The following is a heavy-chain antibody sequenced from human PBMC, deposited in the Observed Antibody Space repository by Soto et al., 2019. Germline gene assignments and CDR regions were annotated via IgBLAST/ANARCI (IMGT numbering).Heavy chain of an antibody. CDR2: INPNSGGT. CDR3: ARACSESYSSSAGNAFDI. CDR1: GYTFTGYY. D-gene: IGHD6-6*01. V-gene: IGHV1-2*04. J-gene: IGHJ3*02. Sequence: ASVKVSCKASGYTFTGYYMHWVRQAPGQGLEWMGWINPNSGGTNYAQKFQGWVTMTRDTSISTAYMELSRLRSDDTAVYYCARACSESYSSSAGNAFDIWGQGTMVTVSS.